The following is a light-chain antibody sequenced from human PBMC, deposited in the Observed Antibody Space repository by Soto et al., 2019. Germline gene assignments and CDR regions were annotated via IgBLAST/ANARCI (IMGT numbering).Light chain of an antibody. V-gene: IGKV1-9*01. CDR3: HQLNRNPT. CDR1: QAMSTS. J-gene: IGKJ4*01. CDR2: AAY. Sequence: IQVTQSPSSLSASVGDRVTITCRASQAMSTSIAWYQQKPGKAPKLLIYAAYTLQSGVPPRFSGGGSGPDVTLTISSLQPEDVATYDCHQLNRNPTFGGGTKVEI.